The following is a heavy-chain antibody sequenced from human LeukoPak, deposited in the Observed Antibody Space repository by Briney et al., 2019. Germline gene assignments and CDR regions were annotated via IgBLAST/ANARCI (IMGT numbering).Heavy chain of an antibody. CDR1: GFTFSSYA. CDR2: ISGSGGGT. CDR3: AKDTPDDISVAAPYFDY. Sequence: PGGSLRLSCAASGFTFSSYAMSWVRQAPGKGVEWVSAISGSGGGTYYADSVKGRFTISRDNSKNTLYLQMTSLRAEDTAVYYCAKDTPDDISVAAPYFDYWGQGTLVTVSS. V-gene: IGHV3-23*01. D-gene: IGHD6-19*01. J-gene: IGHJ4*02.